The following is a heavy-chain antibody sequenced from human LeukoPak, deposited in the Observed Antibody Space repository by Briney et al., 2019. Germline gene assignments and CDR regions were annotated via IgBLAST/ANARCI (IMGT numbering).Heavy chain of an antibody. V-gene: IGHV4-59*01. CDR1: GGSISSYY. Sequence: SETLSLTCTVSGGSISSYYWSWIRKPPGKGVEWIGYIYYSGSTNYNPSLKSRVTISVDTSKNQFSLKLSSVTAADTAVYYCARGGRGYSGYVIDYWGQGTLVTVSS. J-gene: IGHJ4*02. CDR3: ARGGRGYSGYVIDY. D-gene: IGHD5-12*01. CDR2: IYYSGST.